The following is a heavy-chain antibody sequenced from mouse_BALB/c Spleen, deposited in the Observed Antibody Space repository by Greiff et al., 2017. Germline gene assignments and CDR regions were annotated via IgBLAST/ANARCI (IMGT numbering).Heavy chain of an antibody. CDR3: TRSGYCGSSYVRVYLDY. V-gene: IGHV1-15*01. D-gene: IGHD1-1*01. Sequence: VQLQQSGAELVRPGASVTLSCKASGYTFTDYEMHWVKQTPVHGLEWIGAIDPETGGTAYNQKFKGKATLTADKSSSTAYMELRSLTSEDSAVYYCTRSGYCGSSYVRVYLDYWGQGTTLTVSS. J-gene: IGHJ2*01. CDR2: IDPETGGT. CDR1: GYTFTDYE.